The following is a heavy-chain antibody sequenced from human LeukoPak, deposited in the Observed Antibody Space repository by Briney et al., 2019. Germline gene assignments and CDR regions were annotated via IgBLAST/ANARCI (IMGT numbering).Heavy chain of an antibody. CDR2: IYYSGST. D-gene: IGHD5-18*01. V-gene: IGHV4-39*01. Sequence: PSETLSLTCTVSGGSISSSSYYWGWIRQPPGKGLEWIGSIYYSGSTYYNPSLKSRVTISVGTSKNQFSLKLSSVTAADTAVYYCARQGYSYGNYWGQGTLVTVSS. CDR3: ARQGYSYGNY. J-gene: IGHJ4*02. CDR1: GGSISSSSYY.